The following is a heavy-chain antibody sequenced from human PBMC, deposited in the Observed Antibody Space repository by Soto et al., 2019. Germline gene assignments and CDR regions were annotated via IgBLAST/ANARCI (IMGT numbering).Heavy chain of an antibody. J-gene: IGHJ4*02. CDR3: ARARPSSSWYGGDFDY. CDR1: GGTFSSYT. V-gene: IGHV1-69*02. D-gene: IGHD6-13*01. CDR2: IIPILGIA. Sequence: QVQLVQSGAEVKKPGSSVKVSCKASGGTFSSYTISWVRQAPGQGLEWMGRIIPILGIANYAQKFQGRVTITADNSTSTADMELSSLRSEDTAVYYCARARPSSSWYGGDFDYWGQGTLVTVSS.